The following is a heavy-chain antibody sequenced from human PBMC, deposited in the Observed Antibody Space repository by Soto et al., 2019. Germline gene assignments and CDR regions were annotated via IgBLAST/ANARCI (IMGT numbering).Heavy chain of an antibody. CDR2: IYYSGST. Sequence: SETLSLTCTVSGGSISSGGYYWSWIRQHPGKGLEWIGYIYYSGSTYYNPSLKSRVTISVDTSKNQFSLKLSSVTAADTAVYYFAREALTGLGFLRPLVPDKRPYFDYWGQGTLVTVSS. V-gene: IGHV4-31*03. D-gene: IGHD2-15*01. J-gene: IGHJ4*02. CDR3: AREALTGLGFLRPLVPDKRPYFDY. CDR1: GGSISSGGYY.